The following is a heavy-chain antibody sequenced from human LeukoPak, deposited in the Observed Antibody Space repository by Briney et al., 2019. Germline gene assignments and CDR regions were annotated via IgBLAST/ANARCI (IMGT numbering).Heavy chain of an antibody. D-gene: IGHD6-6*01. Sequence: GGSLRLSCAASGFTFSSYWMHWVRQAPGKGLEWVSYISSSGSTIYYADSVKGRFTISRDNAKNSLYLQMNSLRAEDTAVYYCARARIAAHYYYYYMDVWGKGTTVTVSS. CDR1: GFTFSSYW. V-gene: IGHV3-48*04. J-gene: IGHJ6*03. CDR2: ISSSGSTI. CDR3: ARARIAAHYYYYYMDV.